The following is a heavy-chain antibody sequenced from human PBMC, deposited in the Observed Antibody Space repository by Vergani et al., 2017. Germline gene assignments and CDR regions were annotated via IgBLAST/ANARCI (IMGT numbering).Heavy chain of an antibody. CDR3: ADVDTAMVTDY. Sequence: QVQLVQSGAEVKKPGSSVKVSCKASGGTFSSYTISWVRQAPGQGLEWMGRIIPILGIANYAQKFQGRVTITADKYTSTAYMELSSLRSEDTAVYYCADVDTAMVTDYWGQGTLVTVSS. V-gene: IGHV1-69*02. CDR1: GGTFSSYT. J-gene: IGHJ4*02. D-gene: IGHD5-18*01. CDR2: IIPILGIA.